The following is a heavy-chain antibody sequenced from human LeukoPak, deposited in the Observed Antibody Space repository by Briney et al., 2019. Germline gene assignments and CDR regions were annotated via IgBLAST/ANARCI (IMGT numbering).Heavy chain of an antibody. D-gene: IGHD4/OR15-4a*01. J-gene: IGHJ4*02. CDR2: INPNSGGT. V-gene: IGHV1-2*02. CDR1: GYTFTGYY. CDR3: ARYAANSRYYFDY. Sequence: GASVKVSCKASGYTFTGYYMHWVRQAPGQGLEWMGWINPNSGGTNYAQKFQGRVTMTRDTSINTAYMELSRLRSDDTAVYYCARYAANSRYYFDYWGQGTLVTVSS.